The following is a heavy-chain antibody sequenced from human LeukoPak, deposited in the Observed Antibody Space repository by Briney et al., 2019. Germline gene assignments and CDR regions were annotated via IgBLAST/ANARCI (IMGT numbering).Heavy chain of an antibody. V-gene: IGHV3-7*01. Sequence: GGSLRLSCATSGFTFSSNWMSWVRHVPGRGLDWVANIKPDGSAEYYAASVKGRFTVSRDNAKNSLYLQMDSLRVEDTAMYYCARDGYWCRDYWGQGTLVTVSS. CDR2: IKPDGSAE. CDR1: GFTFSSNW. D-gene: IGHD2-8*02. CDR3: ARDGYWCRDY. J-gene: IGHJ4*02.